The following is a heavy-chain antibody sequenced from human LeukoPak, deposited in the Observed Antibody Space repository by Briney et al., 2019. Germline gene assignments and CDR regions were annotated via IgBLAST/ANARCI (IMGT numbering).Heavy chain of an antibody. D-gene: IGHD2-2*03. CDR2: IDYSWST. Sequence: KPSETLSLTCTVSGGSISSYYWSWIRQPPGKGLEWIGYIDYSWSTNYNPSLKSQVTISVDTSKNQFSLKLSSVTAADTAVYYCARGRSLDIVVVPDYYYGMDVWGKGTTVTVSS. CDR3: ARGRSLDIVVVPDYYYGMDV. CDR1: GGSISSYY. V-gene: IGHV4-59*01. J-gene: IGHJ6*04.